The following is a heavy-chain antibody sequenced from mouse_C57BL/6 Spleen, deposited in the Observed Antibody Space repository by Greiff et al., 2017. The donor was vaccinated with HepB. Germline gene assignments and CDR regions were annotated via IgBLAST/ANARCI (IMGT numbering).Heavy chain of an antibody. J-gene: IGHJ1*03. CDR1: GYTFTSYW. CDR3: TRITTVVATEYFDV. V-gene: IGHV1-5*01. Sequence: EVQLQQSGTVLARPGASVKMSCKTSGYTFTSYWMHWVKQRPGQGLEWIGAIYPGNSDTSYNQKFKGKAKLTAVTSASTAYMELSSLTNEDSAVYYCTRITTVVATEYFDVCGTGTTVTVSS. CDR2: IYPGNSDT. D-gene: IGHD1-1*01.